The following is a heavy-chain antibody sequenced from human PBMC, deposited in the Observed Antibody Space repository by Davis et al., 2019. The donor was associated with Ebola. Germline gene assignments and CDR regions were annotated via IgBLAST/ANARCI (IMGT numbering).Heavy chain of an antibody. CDR1: GGSISSHY. J-gene: IGHJ5*02. CDR3: VRYCSSTTCNLLDP. CDR2: IYTSGRT. D-gene: IGHD2-2*01. V-gene: IGHV4-4*07. Sequence: PSETLSLTCTVSGGSISSHYWSWIRQPAGKGLEWIGRIYTSGRTNYNPSLKSRVTISVDTSRNQFSLKVTSVTAADTAVYYCVRYCSSTTCNLLDPWGQGSLVIVSS.